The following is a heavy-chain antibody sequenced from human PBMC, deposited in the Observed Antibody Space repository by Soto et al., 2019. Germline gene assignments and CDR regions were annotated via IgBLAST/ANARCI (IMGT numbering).Heavy chain of an antibody. D-gene: IGHD3-3*01. CDR2: INWNSGKI. CDR3: AKSGNRHPDLWSDY. J-gene: IGHJ4*02. V-gene: IGHV3-9*01. Sequence: GGSLRLSCAASGFTFRDYAMHWVRQAPGKGLEWVSGINWNSGKIVYADSVKGRFTISRDNAKNSLYLQMNSLRTEDTAFYYCAKSGNRHPDLWSDYWGQGTLLTVSS. CDR1: GFTFRDYA.